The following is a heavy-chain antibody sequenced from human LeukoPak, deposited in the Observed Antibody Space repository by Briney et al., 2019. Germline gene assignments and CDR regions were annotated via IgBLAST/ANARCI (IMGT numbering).Heavy chain of an antibody. CDR3: AREDVVLVDAVRYYYYGMDV. CDR1: GYNFISYY. Sequence: VASVKVSCKASGYNFISYYMHWVRQAPGQGLEWMGIINPSGGSTSYAQKFQDRVTMTRDTSTSTEYMELSSLKSEDTAVYYCAREDVVLVDAVRYYYYGMDVWGQGTTVTVSS. D-gene: IGHD2-8*01. J-gene: IGHJ6*02. V-gene: IGHV1-46*01. CDR2: INPSGGST.